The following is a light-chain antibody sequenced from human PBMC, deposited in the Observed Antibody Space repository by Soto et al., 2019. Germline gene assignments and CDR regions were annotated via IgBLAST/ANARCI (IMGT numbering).Light chain of an antibody. CDR1: SSDVGLYNY. CDR2: DVS. CDR3: SSYGGSNIPLYV. Sequence: QSALTQPASVSGSPGQSITISCTGTSSDVGLYNYVSWYQHHPGKAPKLMIYDVSDRPSGVSNRFSGSKSGNTASLTISGLQAEDEGDYYCSSYGGSNIPLYVFGTGTKVTVL. J-gene: IGLJ1*01. V-gene: IGLV2-14*01.